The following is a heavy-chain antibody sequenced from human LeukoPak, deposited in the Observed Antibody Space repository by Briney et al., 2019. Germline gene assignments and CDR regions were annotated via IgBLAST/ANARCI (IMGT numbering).Heavy chain of an antibody. CDR2: ISGSGGST. D-gene: IGHD2-15*01. Sequence: GGSLRLSCAASGLTFSSYAMSWDSQAPGKGLEWVSAISGSGGSTYYADSVKGRFTISRDNSKNTLYLQMNSLRAEDTAVYYCAKGGRLHDYWGQGTLVTVSS. CDR1: GLTFSSYA. J-gene: IGHJ4*02. CDR3: AKGGRLHDY. V-gene: IGHV3-23*01.